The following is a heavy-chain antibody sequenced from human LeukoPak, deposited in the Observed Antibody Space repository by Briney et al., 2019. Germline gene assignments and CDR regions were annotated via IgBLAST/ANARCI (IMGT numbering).Heavy chain of an antibody. CDR3: ARVSVVYGMDV. CDR1: GGSISSYY. Sequence: PSETLSLTCTVSGGSISSYYWSWIRQPPGKGLEWIGYIYYSGTTNYNPSFKSRVTISLATSKTQFSLRLNSVTPADTAVYYCARVSVVYGMDVWGQGTTITVSS. V-gene: IGHV4-59*12. CDR2: IYYSGTT. J-gene: IGHJ6*01.